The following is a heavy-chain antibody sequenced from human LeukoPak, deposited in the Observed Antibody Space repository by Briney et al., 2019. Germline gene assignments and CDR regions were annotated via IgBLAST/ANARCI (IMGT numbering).Heavy chain of an antibody. Sequence: SETLSLTCAVYGGSFSGYYWSWIRQPPGKGLEWIGYIYYSGSTNYNPSLKSRVTISVDTSKNQFSLKLSSVTAADTAVYYCARAELGKDYYYYGMDVWGQGTTVTVSS. CDR2: IYYSGST. D-gene: IGHD7-27*01. CDR3: ARAELGKDYYYYGMDV. V-gene: IGHV4-59*01. CDR1: GGSFSGYY. J-gene: IGHJ6*02.